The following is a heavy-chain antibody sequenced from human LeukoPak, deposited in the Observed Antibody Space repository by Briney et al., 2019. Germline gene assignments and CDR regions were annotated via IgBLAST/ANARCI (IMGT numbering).Heavy chain of an antibody. CDR1: GFTFRSYA. J-gene: IGHJ4*02. D-gene: IGHD3-22*01. CDR3: AKDKLMIVVANYPYYFDS. V-gene: IGHV3-23*01. CDR2: ISGSGGLT. Sequence: GGSLRLSCAASGFTFRSYAMSWVRQAPGKGLEWVSAISGSGGLTYYADSVKSRFTVSRDNSKNTLYLQMNSLRAEDTAVYYCAKDKLMIVVANYPYYFDSWGQGTLVTVSS.